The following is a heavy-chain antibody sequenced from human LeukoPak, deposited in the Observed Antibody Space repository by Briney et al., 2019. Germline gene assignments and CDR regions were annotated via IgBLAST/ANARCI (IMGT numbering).Heavy chain of an antibody. V-gene: IGHV3-48*01. CDR3: ARAGDFSFKD. J-gene: IGHJ4*02. D-gene: IGHD3-3*01. CDR1: GFTFSS. Sequence: GGSLRLSCAASGFTFSSMSWVRQAPGKGLEWVSYISSSSSTISYADSVKGRFTISRDNAENSLYLQMNSLRAEDTAVYYCARAGDFSFKDWGQGTLVTVSS. CDR2: ISSSSSTI.